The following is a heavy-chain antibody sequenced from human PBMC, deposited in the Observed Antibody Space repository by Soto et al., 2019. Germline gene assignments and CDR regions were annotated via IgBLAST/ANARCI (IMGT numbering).Heavy chain of an antibody. V-gene: IGHV1-69*08. Sequence: QVQLVQSGAEVKKPGASLRVSCETSGGTSTIYTITWVRQAPGQGLQWMGRIVPTLRITNYAQEFQGRLTIPADSSTSTAHIELTSLTSEDTAVYYCATDQYGAGRVGVHFWGQGTLVTVSS. CDR3: ATDQYGAGRVGVHF. D-gene: IGHD3-3*02. CDR2: IVPTLRIT. CDR1: GGTSTIYT. J-gene: IGHJ4*02.